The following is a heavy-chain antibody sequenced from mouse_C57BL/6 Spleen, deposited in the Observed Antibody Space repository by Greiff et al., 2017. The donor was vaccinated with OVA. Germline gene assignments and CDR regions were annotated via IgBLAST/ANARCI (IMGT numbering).Heavy chain of an antibody. Sequence: QVQLKQSGAELVRPGTSVKVSCKASGYAFTNYLIEWVKQRPGQGLEWIGVINPGSGGTNYNEKFKGKATLTADKSSSTAYMQLSSLTSEDSAVYFCARQAGTNYAMDYWGQGTSVTVSS. J-gene: IGHJ4*01. D-gene: IGHD4-1*01. CDR1: GYAFTNYL. CDR2: INPGSGGT. CDR3: ARQAGTNYAMDY. V-gene: IGHV1-54*01.